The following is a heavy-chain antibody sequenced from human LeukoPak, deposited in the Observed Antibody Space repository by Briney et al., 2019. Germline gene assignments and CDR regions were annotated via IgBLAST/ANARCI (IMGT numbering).Heavy chain of an antibody. D-gene: IGHD2-15*01. CDR1: GYIFTAYY. CDR3: ARDLSGGALGAFDI. Sequence: GASVKVSCKASGYIFTAYYIHWLRQAPGQGLEWMGWINPNSGGTSFALNFQGRVTLTRDTSISTVYMELSRLRSDDAAVYYCARDLSGGALGAFDIWGQGTMVTVSS. V-gene: IGHV1-2*02. CDR2: INPNSGGT. J-gene: IGHJ3*02.